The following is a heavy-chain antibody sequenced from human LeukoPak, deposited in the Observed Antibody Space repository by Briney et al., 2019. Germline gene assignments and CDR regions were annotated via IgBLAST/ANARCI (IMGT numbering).Heavy chain of an antibody. J-gene: IGHJ4*02. CDR3: AGGQEHGDYPRVFDH. D-gene: IGHD4-17*01. CDR1: GFTFSSYA. Sequence: GGSLRLSCAASGFTFSSYAMHWVRQAPGKGLEWVTVISNDGNVKKYADSVKGRITISRDNSENTLYLQMNSLRAEDTAMYYCAGGQEHGDYPRVFDHWGQGALVTVSS. CDR2: ISNDGNVK. V-gene: IGHV3-30-3*01.